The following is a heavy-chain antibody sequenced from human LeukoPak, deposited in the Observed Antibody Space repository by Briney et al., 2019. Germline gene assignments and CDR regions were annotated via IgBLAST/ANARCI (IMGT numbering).Heavy chain of an antibody. CDR3: ARGPRYFDRRVDY. Sequence: PSETLSLTCAVSGGSISSSNWWSWVRQPPGKGLEWIGEIYHSGSTNYNPSLKSRVTISVDTSKNQFSLKLSSVTAADTAVYYCARGPRYFDRRVDYWGQGTLVTVSS. CDR1: GGSISSSNW. J-gene: IGHJ4*02. V-gene: IGHV4-4*02. D-gene: IGHD3-9*01. CDR2: IYHSGST.